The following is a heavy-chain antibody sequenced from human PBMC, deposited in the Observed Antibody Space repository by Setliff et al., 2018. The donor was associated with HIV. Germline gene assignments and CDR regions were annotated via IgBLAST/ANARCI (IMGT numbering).Heavy chain of an antibody. CDR3: ARPRSGTYRGHYYYMDV. D-gene: IGHD3-10*01. CDR2: IGPIYTSGST. J-gene: IGHJ6*03. V-gene: IGHV4-4*07. Sequence: SETLSLTCTVSGGSISSYYWTWIRQPAGKGLEWIGRIGPIYTSGSTKYNPSLESRVTMSVDTSKNQFSLKLSSVTAADTAVYYCARPRSGTYRGHYYYMDVWGKGTTVTVSS. CDR1: GGSISSYY.